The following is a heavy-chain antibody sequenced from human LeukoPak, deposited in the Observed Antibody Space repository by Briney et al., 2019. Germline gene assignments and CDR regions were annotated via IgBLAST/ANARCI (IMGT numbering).Heavy chain of an antibody. D-gene: IGHD2-21*01. J-gene: IGHJ4*02. CDR3: AKAPATTCSGAYCYPFDY. V-gene: IGHV3-23*01. CDR1: GFTLSCYA. CDR2: ISVSGNT. Sequence: GGSLSFSCAASGFTLSCYAMSWLRQAPGKGLEWVFAISVSGNTYHADSVKGRFTISRDSSKNTLYLQRSRLRAEDAAVYYCAKAPATTCSGAYCYPFDYWGQGTLVTVSS.